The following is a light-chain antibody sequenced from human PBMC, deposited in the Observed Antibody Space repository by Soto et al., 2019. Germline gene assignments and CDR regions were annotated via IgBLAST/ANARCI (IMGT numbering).Light chain of an antibody. CDR1: QSGSTNS. CDR2: DAS. Sequence: EIVLTQSPGTLSLSPGERATLSCRASQSGSTNSLAWYQQKPGQPPRLLIYDASTRATDIPDRFSGSGSGTDFTLTISRLEPEDFATYYCQQSYSTPPTFGQGTKLEIK. J-gene: IGKJ2*01. CDR3: QQSYSTPPT. V-gene: IGKV3-20*01.